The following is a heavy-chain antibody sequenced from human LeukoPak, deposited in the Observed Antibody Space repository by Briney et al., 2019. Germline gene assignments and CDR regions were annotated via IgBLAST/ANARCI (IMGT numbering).Heavy chain of an antibody. J-gene: IGHJ5*02. D-gene: IGHD2-15*01. V-gene: IGHV4-34*01. CDR2: ITHSGSI. CDR1: GGSFSVYY. CDR3: ARGVRGYCSGGSCYSGPNWFDP. Sequence: SETLSLTCAVYGGSFSVYYWWWIRQPPEGGVEWVGEITHSGSINYNPSLKSRVTISVDTSKNQFSLKLSSVTAADTAVYDCARGVRGYCSGGSCYSGPNWFDPGGQGTLVTVSS.